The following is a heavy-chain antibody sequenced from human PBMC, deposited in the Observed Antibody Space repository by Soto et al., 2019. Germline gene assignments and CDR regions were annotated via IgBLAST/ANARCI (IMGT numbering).Heavy chain of an antibody. V-gene: IGHV3-23*01. CDR2: ISGSGGST. Sequence: GGSLRLSCAASGFTFSSYAMSWVRQAPRKGLEWVSAISGSGGSTYYADSVKGRFTISRDNSKNTLYLQMNNLRAEDTAVYYCAKDIGRAGSSGGVYWGQGTLVTVSS. CDR1: GFTFSSYA. J-gene: IGHJ4*02. CDR3: AKDIGRAGSSGGVY. D-gene: IGHD6-13*01.